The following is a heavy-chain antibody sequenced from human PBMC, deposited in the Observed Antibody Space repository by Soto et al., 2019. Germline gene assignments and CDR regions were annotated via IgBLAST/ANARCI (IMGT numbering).Heavy chain of an antibody. Sequence: QVQLQESGPGLVKPSQTLSLTCTVSGGSISSGGYYWSWIRQHPGKGLEWIGYIYYSGSTYYNPSLESRVTISVDTSKNQFSLKLSSVTAADTAVYYCARIFGYQLLGGYNWFDPWGQGTLVTVSS. J-gene: IGHJ5*02. CDR1: GGSISSGGYY. CDR2: IYYSGST. D-gene: IGHD2-2*01. V-gene: IGHV4-31*03. CDR3: ARIFGYQLLGGYNWFDP.